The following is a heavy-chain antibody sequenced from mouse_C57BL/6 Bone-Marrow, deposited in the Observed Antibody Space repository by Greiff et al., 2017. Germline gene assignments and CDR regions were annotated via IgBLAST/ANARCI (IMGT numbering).Heavy chain of an antibody. CDR2: INPNNGGT. CDR1: GYTFTDYN. Sequence: EVKLQQSGPELVKPGASVKMSCKASGYTFTDYNMHWVKQSPGQSLEWIGYINPNNGGTSYNQKFKGKATLTVDKSSSTAYMQLRSLTSEDSAVYYGARCYGRSYWYFDDWGKGTTVTVSS. J-gene: IGHJ1*03. V-gene: IGHV1-22*01. D-gene: IGHD1-1*01. CDR3: ARCYGRSYWYFDD.